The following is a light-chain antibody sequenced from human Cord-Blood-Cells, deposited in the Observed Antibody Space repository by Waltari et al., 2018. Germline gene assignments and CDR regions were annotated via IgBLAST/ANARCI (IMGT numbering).Light chain of an antibody. J-gene: IGLJ2*01. Sequence: QSALTQPASVSGSPGPSITIPCPGTSSAVGRYNLVPWYQQHPGKAPKLMIYEGSKRPSGVSNRFSGSKSGNTASLTISGLQAEDEADYYCCSYAGSSTYVVFGGGTKLTVL. CDR2: EGS. CDR1: SSAVGRYNL. V-gene: IGLV2-23*01. CDR3: CSYAGSSTYVV.